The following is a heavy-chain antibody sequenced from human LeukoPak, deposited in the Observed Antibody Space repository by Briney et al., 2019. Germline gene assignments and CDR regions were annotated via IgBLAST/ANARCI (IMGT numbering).Heavy chain of an antibody. D-gene: IGHD6-6*01. Sequence: ASVKVSCKASGYTFTGYYMHWVRQAPGQGLEWMGWINPNSGGTNYAQKFQGRVTMTRDTSISTAYMELSRLRSDDTAVYYCARAFPSIAARPGAVDCWAQGTLVTVSS. CDR2: INPNSGGT. CDR1: GYTFTGYY. CDR3: ARAFPSIAARPGAVDC. J-gene: IGHJ4*02. V-gene: IGHV1-2*02.